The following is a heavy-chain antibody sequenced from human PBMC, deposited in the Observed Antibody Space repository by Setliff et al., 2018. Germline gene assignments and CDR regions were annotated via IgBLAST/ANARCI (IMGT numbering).Heavy chain of an antibody. CDR3: VREYDGNYDDAFDI. CDR2: IYYIGST. V-gene: IGHV4-59*01. CDR1: GGSISSYY. J-gene: IGHJ3*02. Sequence: SETLSLTCTVSGGSISSYYWSWIRQPAGKGLGWIAYIYYIGSTYYNPSLKSRVTISVDTSKNQFSLKLSSVTAADTAMYYCVREYDGNYDDAFDIWGQGTMVTVSS. D-gene: IGHD4-4*01.